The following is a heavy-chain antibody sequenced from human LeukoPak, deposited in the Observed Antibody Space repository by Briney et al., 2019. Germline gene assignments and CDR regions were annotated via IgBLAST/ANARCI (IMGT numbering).Heavy chain of an antibody. CDR3: ARDGRAGSYGYFY. CDR2: ISSGSSTI. CDR1: GFTFSSYS. Sequence: GGSLRLSCAASGFTFSSYSMNWVRQAPGKGLEWVSYISSGSSTIYYADSVKGRFTISRDNAKNSLYLQMNSLRAEDTAVYYCARDGRAGSYGYFYWGQGTLVTVSS. J-gene: IGHJ4*02. D-gene: IGHD5-18*01. V-gene: IGHV3-48*01.